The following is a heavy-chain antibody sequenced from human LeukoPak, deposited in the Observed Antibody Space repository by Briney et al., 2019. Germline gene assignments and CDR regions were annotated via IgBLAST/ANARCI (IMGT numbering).Heavy chain of an antibody. J-gene: IGHJ4*02. CDR2: IRSKTNNDAT. V-gene: IGHV3-73*01. Sequence: GGSLKLSGAASGFSFSGSVMHWVRQPSGKGLEWVGRIRSKTNNDATAYAASVKGRFTIYRDDSKNMAYLQMNSLKTEDTAVYYCTRRGYCGDDCYSGLDYWGQGTLVTVSS. D-gene: IGHD2-21*02. CDR1: GFSFSGSV. CDR3: TRRGYCGDDCYSGLDY.